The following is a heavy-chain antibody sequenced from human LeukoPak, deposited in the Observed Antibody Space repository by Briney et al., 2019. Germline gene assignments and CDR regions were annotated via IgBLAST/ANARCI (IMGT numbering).Heavy chain of an antibody. CDR1: GFTFSSYS. D-gene: IGHD2-15*01. CDR2: ISSSGSTI. Sequence: GGSLRLSCAASGFTFSSYSMNWVRQAPGKGLEWVSYISSSGSTIYYADSVKGRFTISRDDSRDTVYLQMHSLRVEDMAVYYCAKDDAGLPDYWGQGTLVTVSS. CDR3: AKDDAGLPDY. J-gene: IGHJ4*02. V-gene: IGHV3-48*04.